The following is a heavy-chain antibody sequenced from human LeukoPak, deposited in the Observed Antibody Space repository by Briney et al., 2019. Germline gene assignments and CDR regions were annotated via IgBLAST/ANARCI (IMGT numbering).Heavy chain of an antibody. J-gene: IGHJ4*02. Sequence: SETLSLTCTVSGGSISSYYWSWIRQPPGKGLEWIGYIYYSGSTNYNPSLKSRVTISVDTSKNQFSLKLSSVTAADTAVCYCARARGYYIYLLDYWGQGTLVTVSS. CDR1: GGSISSYY. CDR2: IYYSGST. D-gene: IGHD3-3*01. V-gene: IGHV4-59*01. CDR3: ARARGYYIYLLDY.